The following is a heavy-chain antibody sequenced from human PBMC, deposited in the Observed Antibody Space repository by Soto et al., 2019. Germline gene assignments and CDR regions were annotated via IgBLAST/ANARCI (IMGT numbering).Heavy chain of an antibody. D-gene: IGHD3-22*01. CDR2: FFVGGNT. J-gene: IGHJ4*02. V-gene: IGHV4-39*01. CDR1: GGSIGSTTYY. CDR3: ARRGYYYDSSGYPSVWY. Sequence: SETLSLTCTVSGGSIGSTTYYWGWMRQPPGKGLEWIASFFVGGNTYYNPSLKSRVTISVDTSKNQFSLKLSSVTAADTAVYYCARRGYYYDSSGYPSVWYWGQGTLVTVSS.